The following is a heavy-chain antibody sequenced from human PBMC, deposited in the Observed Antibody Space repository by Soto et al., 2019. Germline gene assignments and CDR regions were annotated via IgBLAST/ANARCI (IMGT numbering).Heavy chain of an antibody. CDR3: ARATQYYYDSSEAFDI. CDR2: IYYSGST. CDR1: GGSISSGGYY. J-gene: IGHJ3*02. V-gene: IGHV4-31*03. D-gene: IGHD3-22*01. Sequence: QVQLQESGPGLVKPSQTLSLTCTVSGGSISSGGYYWSWIRQHPGKGLEWIGYIYYSGSTYYNPSLKSRVTIQVATSKNQCSLKLSSVTAADTAVYYCARATQYYYDSSEAFDIWGQGTMVTVSS.